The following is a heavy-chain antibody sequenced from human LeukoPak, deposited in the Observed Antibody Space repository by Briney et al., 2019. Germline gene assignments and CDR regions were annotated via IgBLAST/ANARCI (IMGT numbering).Heavy chain of an antibody. D-gene: IGHD5-12*01. Sequence: GASVKVSCKASGYTFTSYYMHWVRQTPGQGLEWMGIINPSGGSTSYAQKFQGRVTMTRDTSTSTVYMELSSLRSEDTAVYYCARGGRLREAYYGMDVWGQGTTSPSP. V-gene: IGHV1-46*01. CDR1: GYTFTSYY. CDR2: INPSGGST. J-gene: IGHJ6*02. CDR3: ARGGRLREAYYGMDV.